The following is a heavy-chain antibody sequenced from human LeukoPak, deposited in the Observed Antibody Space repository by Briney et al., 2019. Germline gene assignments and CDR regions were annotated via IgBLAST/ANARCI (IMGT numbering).Heavy chain of an antibody. D-gene: IGHD3-22*01. CDR3: ARGGYDSSGYYYGDWFDP. V-gene: IGHV1-2*06. CDR1: GYTFTGYY. CDR2: INPNSGGT. J-gene: IGHJ5*02. Sequence: GASVKVSCKASGYTFTGYYMHWVRQAPGQGLEWMGRINPNSGGTNYAQKFQGRVTMTRDTSISTAYMELSRLRSDDTAVYYCARGGYDSSGYYYGDWFDPWGQGTLVTASS.